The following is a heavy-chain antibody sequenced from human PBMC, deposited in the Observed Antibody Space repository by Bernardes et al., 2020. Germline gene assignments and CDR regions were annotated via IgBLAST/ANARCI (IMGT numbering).Heavy chain of an antibody. Sequence: GGSLRLSCAASGFTFSSYSMNWVRQAPGKGLEWVSSISSSSSYIYYADSVKGRFTISRDNAKNSLYLQMNSLRAEDTAVYYCARRGYDFWSGYYTTRGPGSYYFDYWGQGTLVTVSS. J-gene: IGHJ4*02. CDR3: ARRGYDFWSGYYTTRGPGSYYFDY. CDR2: ISSSSSYI. V-gene: IGHV3-21*01. CDR1: GFTFSSYS. D-gene: IGHD3-3*01.